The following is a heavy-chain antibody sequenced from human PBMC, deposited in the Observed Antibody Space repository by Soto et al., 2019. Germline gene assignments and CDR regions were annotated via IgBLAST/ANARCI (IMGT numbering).Heavy chain of an antibody. CDR2: ISGSGGST. D-gene: IGHD3-22*01. CDR3: AKGGYYYDSSGYPIDY. Sequence: GGSLRLSCAASGFTFSSYAMSWVRQAPGKGLEWVSAISGSGGSTYYADSVKGRFTISRDNSKNTLYLQMNSLRAEDTAVYYCAKGGYYYDSSGYPIDYWGQGTLVTVSS. J-gene: IGHJ4*02. CDR1: GFTFSSYA. V-gene: IGHV3-23*01.